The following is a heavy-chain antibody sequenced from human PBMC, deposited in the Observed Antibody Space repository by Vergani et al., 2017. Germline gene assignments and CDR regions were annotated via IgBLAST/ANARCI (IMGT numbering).Heavy chain of an antibody. J-gene: IGHJ5*02. Sequence: QVRLQESGPGLVKPSETLSLTCSVSGGSMSGYYWSWIRQPPGKGLEWIGYMYHSGSTNSNPSLETRITISGDTSKNQFSLMLNSVTAADTAVYYCWRVSDFYGLGSRLLDLWGQGILVTVSS. D-gene: IGHD3-10*01. V-gene: IGHV4-59*01. CDR3: WRVSDFYGLGSRLLDL. CDR2: MYHSGST. CDR1: GGSMSGYY.